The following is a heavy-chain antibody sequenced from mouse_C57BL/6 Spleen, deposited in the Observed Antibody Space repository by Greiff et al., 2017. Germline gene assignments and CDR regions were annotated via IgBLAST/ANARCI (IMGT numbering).Heavy chain of an antibody. J-gene: IGHJ3*01. CDR3: APSYYYGSSYPWFAY. CDR1: GYTFTSYW. D-gene: IGHD1-1*01. CDR2: INPSSGYT. Sequence: VKLQQSGAELAKPGASVKLSCKASGYTFTSYWMHWVKQRPGPGLEWIGYINPSSGYTKYHQKFTDKATLTAYKASSTAYMQLSSLTYEDSAVYYCAPSYYYGSSYPWFAYWGQGTLVTVSA. V-gene: IGHV1-7*01.